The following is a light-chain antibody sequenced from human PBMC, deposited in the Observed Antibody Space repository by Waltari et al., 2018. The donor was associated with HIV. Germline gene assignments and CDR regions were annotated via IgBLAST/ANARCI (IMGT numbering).Light chain of an antibody. J-gene: IGKJ2*01. CDR3: MKATHFPRT. V-gene: IGKV2-24*01. CDR1: QSLVHRGGDTF. CDR2: KVA. Sequence: VLTQAALASPVTVGQPASFSCRSSQSLVHRGGDTFLTWLHQMPGQTPRLLLYKVAKRFSGVPDRSSGDGAGTNFTLKISRVQPDDAGVYYCMKATHFPRTFGQGTKWEIK.